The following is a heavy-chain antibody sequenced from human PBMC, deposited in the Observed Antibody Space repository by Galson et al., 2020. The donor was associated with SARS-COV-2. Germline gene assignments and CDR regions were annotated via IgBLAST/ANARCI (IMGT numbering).Heavy chain of an antibody. V-gene: IGHV3-48*02. CDR3: ARDSPSVVPAAPNYYGMDV. CDR1: GFTFSSYS. J-gene: IGHJ6*02. CDR2: ISSSSSTI. Sequence: GGSLRLSCAASGFTFSSYSMNWVRQAPGKGLEWVSYISSSSSTIYYADSVKGRFTISRDNAKNSLYLQMNSLRDEDTAVYYCARDSPSVVPAAPNYYGMDVWGQGTTVTVSS. D-gene: IGHD2-2*01.